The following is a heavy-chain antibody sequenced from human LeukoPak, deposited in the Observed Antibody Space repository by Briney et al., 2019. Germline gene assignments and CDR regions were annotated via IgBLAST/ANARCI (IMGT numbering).Heavy chain of an antibody. CDR3: ARTWYHDFWSGIRGDYYYYMGV. D-gene: IGHD3-3*01. Sequence: PSETLSLTCAVYGGSFSGYYWSWIRQPPGKGLEWIGEINHSGSTNYNPSLKSRVTISVDTSKNQFSLKLSSVTAADTAVYYCARTWYHDFWSGIRGDYYYYMGVWGKGTTVTVSS. CDR2: INHSGST. J-gene: IGHJ6*03. CDR1: GGSFSGYY. V-gene: IGHV4-34*01.